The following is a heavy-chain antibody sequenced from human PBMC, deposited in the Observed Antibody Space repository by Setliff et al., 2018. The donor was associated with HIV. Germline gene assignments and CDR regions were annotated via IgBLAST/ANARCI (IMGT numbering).Heavy chain of an antibody. Sequence: SETLSLTCTVSGGSISSSGYYWGWIRQPPGKGLEWIGSIFYSGSTYYTPSLKSRVTISVDTSKSLFSLKLHSVTATDTAIYYCARVAGMGYFDYWGQGTLVTVSS. CDR3: ARVAGMGYFDY. CDR1: GGSISSSGYY. J-gene: IGHJ4*02. V-gene: IGHV4-39*01. D-gene: IGHD2-8*01. CDR2: IFYSGST.